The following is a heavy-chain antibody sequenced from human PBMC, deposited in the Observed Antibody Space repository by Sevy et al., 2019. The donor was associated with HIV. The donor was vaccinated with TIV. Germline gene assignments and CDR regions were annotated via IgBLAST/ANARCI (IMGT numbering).Heavy chain of an antibody. CDR1: GFTFSDYY. J-gene: IGHJ4*02. Sequence: GGSLRLSRAASGFTFSDYYINWIRQAPGKGLEWVSYISSSGSTIYYADSVKGRFTISRDNAKNSVYLQMNSLRVEDTAVYYCAREDIADRHFDYWGQGALVTVSS. CDR2: ISSSGSTI. D-gene: IGHD6-6*01. CDR3: AREDIADRHFDY. V-gene: IGHV3-11*01.